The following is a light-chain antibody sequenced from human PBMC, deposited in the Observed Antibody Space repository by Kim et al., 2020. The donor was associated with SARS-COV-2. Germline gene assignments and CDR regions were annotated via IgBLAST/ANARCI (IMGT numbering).Light chain of an antibody. CDR2: HAS. J-gene: IGKJ3*01. CDR1: QGIGSD. CDR3: QQFHTHPLFT. V-gene: IGKV1-13*02. Sequence: AVQLTQSPSSLSASVGDRVTITCRASQGIGSDLAWYQQKPGKAPKLLIYHASSLEGGVPSKFSGSESGTDFTLTISSLQPEDFATYYCQQFHTHPLFTFGPGTNVDIK.